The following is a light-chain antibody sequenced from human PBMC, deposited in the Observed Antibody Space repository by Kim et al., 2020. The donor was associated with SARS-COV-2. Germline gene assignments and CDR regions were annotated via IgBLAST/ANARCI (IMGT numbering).Light chain of an antibody. Sequence: SVSPGERATLSCRASESVTRNVAWYQQKPGQAPRLLIYGASTRATGIPARFSGSGSGTDFTLTISSLQSEDFAVYYCQQFNNWPWTFGQGTKLEI. CDR2: GAS. CDR3: QQFNNWPWT. J-gene: IGKJ1*01. CDR1: ESVTRN. V-gene: IGKV3-15*01.